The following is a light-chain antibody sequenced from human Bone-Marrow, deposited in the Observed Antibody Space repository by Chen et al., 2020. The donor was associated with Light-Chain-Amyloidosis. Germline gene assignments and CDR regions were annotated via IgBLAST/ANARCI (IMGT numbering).Light chain of an antibody. CDR3: QVWDRSSDRPV. J-gene: IGLJ3*02. CDR2: DDS. CDR1: NIGSTS. Sequence: SYVLTQPSSGSVAPGQTATIACGGNNIGSTSVHWYQQTPGQAPLLVGYDDSDRPLGIPERLSGSNSGNTATLTISRVEAGDEADYYCQVWDRSSDRPVFGGGTKLTVL. V-gene: IGLV3-21*02.